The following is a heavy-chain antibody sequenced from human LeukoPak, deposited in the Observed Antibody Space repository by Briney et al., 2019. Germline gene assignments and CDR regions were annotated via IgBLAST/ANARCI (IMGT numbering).Heavy chain of an antibody. CDR2: ICLDGRI. V-gene: IGHV4-59*12. CDR1: GGSISSYY. CDR3: ASQGGLRNDF. D-gene: IGHD2-15*01. Sequence: SETLSLTCTVSGGSISSYYWSWIRQPPGKGLEWIGEICLDGRIHYTPSLRSRLSISIDRSKAQFSLNLVSVAAADTAIYFCASQGGLRNDFWGQGILVSVSS. J-gene: IGHJ4*02.